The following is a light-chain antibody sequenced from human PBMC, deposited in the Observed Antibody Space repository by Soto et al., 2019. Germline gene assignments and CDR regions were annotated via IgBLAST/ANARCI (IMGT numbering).Light chain of an antibody. CDR2: KVS. Sequence: DVVMTQSPLSLPVTLGQPASISCRSSESLVHSDGNTYLHWYQQRPGQSPRRLIYKVSRRDSGVPDRFSGSGSGTDFTLTISSLEPEDFAVYYCQQRSNWPPLISFGQGTRLEIK. V-gene: IGKV2-30*02. CDR1: ESLVHSDGNTY. CDR3: QQRSNWPPLIS. J-gene: IGKJ5*01.